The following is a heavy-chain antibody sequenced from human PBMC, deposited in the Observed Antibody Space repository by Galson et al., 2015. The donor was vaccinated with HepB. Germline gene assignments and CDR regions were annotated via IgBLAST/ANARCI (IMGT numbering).Heavy chain of an antibody. D-gene: IGHD5-18*01. CDR2: IYSGGNT. Sequence: SLRLSCATSGFTVSSSFMSWVRQAPGKGLEWVSVIYSGGNTYYADSVKGRFTISRDNSKNTLYLQMNSLRAEDTAVYYCARLFAAMLDYWGQGTLVTVSS. J-gene: IGHJ4*02. CDR3: ARLFAAMLDY. V-gene: IGHV3-53*01. CDR1: GFTVSSSF.